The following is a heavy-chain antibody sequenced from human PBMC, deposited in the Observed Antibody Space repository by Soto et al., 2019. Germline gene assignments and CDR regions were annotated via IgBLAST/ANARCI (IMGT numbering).Heavy chain of an antibody. CDR1: GGSISSSSYY. V-gene: IGHV4-39*01. CDR2: IYYSGST. Sequence: PSETLSLTCTVSGGSISSSSYYWGWIRQPPGKGLEWIGSIYYSGSTYYNPSLKSRVTISVDTSKNQFSLKLSSVTAADTALYYCARPVLFSPYSGYDLASPKGGYFDYWGQGTLVTVSS. CDR3: ARPVLFSPYSGYDLASPKGGYFDY. J-gene: IGHJ4*02. D-gene: IGHD5-12*01.